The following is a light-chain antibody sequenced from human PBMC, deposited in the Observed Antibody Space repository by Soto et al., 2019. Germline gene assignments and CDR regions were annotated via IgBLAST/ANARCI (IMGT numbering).Light chain of an antibody. V-gene: IGLV1-44*01. CDR3: AAWDGRLSGPV. Sequence: QSALTQPPSASGTPGQRVTISCSGSGSSIGTNTVNWYRQLPGTAPKLLIYGNNQRPSGVPDRFSGSKSGTSTSLAISELQSEDEAEYYCAAWDGRLSGPVFGGGTKVTVL. J-gene: IGLJ2*01. CDR2: GNN. CDR1: GSSIGTNT.